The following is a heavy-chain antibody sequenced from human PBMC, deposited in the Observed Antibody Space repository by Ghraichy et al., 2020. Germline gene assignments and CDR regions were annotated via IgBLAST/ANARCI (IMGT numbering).Heavy chain of an antibody. V-gene: IGHV3-74*01. J-gene: IGHJ4*02. D-gene: IGHD1-26*01. CDR2: IDRNGRSI. Sequence: GESLRLSCAASGFTFTNYWMHWVRQAPGKGLVWVSCIDRNGRSINYADSVRDRFTISRDNAENTLYLQMNSLRAEDTAVYYCVTDLLGGTNYWGQGTLVTVSS. CDR3: VTDLLGGTNY. CDR1: GFTFTNYW.